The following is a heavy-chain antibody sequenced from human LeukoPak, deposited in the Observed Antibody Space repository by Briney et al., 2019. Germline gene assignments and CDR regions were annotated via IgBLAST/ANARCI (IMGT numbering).Heavy chain of an antibody. D-gene: IGHD6-6*01. Sequence: TSETLSLTCSVSGDSISNSLNSWGWIRQPPGKGLEWITSIHSTGSTSYNPSLQSRVTISLDTSKNQFSLNLRSVTAADTAIYYCARGGGGAARLPFDYWGLGTLVAVSS. V-gene: IGHV4-39*07. CDR2: IHSTGST. CDR3: ARGGGGAARLPFDY. CDR1: GDSISNSLNS. J-gene: IGHJ4*02.